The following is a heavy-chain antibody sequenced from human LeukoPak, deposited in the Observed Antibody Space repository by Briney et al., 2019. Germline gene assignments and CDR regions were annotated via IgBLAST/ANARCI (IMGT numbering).Heavy chain of an antibody. Sequence: GGSLRLSCSASQFAFDAHALHWVRQAPGRGLEHISAITSTGTMTYYADSVKGRFTISRDNSKDTLYLQMSSLRPEDTATYYCVKDMSRYSDWAIYYFDSWGPGTLVSVSS. J-gene: IGHJ4*02. CDR3: VKDMSRYSDWAIYYFDS. D-gene: IGHD3-9*01. CDR2: ITSTGTMT. CDR1: QFAFDAHA. V-gene: IGHV3-64D*06.